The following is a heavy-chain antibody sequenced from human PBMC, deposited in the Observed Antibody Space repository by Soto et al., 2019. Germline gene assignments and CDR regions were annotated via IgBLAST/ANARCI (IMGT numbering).Heavy chain of an antibody. J-gene: IGHJ6*02. CDR1: GYTFTSYG. CDR3: ARGGITIFGVVIKGPYYGMDV. D-gene: IGHD3-3*01. CDR2: ISAYNGNT. V-gene: IGHV1-18*01. Sequence: ASVKVSCKASGYTFTSYGISWVRQASGQGLEWMGWISAYNGNTNYAQKLQGRVTMTTDTSTSTAYMELRSLRSDDTAVYYCARGGITIFGVVIKGPYYGMDVWGQGTTVTVSS.